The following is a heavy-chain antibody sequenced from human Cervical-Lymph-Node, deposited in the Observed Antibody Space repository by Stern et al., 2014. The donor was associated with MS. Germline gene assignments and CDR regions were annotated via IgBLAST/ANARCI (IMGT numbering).Heavy chain of an antibody. J-gene: IGHJ5*02. V-gene: IGHV3-21*01. CDR1: GFTFSDYS. CDR3: ASTLHGGLYNWFDP. CDR2: ITNSGACV. Sequence: EVQLVESGGGLVTPGGSLRLSCAASGFTFSDYSMNWVRQAPGKALEWVSSITNSGACVYYGDSVKGRFTISRDNAKNTLYLQMDSLSAEDTATYFCASTLHGGLYNWFDPWGQGTLVTVSS. D-gene: IGHD2-2*01.